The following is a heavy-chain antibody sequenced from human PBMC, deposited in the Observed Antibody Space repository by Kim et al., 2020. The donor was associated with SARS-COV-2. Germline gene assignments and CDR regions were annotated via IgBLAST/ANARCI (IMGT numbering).Heavy chain of an antibody. V-gene: IGHV3-23*01. CDR3: AKPAAAGTRYFQH. Sequence: GGSLRPSCAASGFTFSSYAMSWVRQAPGKGLEWVSAISGSGGSTYYADSVKGRFTISRDNSKNTLYLQMNSLRAEDTAVYYCAKPAAAGTRYFQHWGQDTLVTVSS. D-gene: IGHD6-13*01. J-gene: IGHJ1*01. CDR2: ISGSGGST. CDR1: GFTFSSYA.